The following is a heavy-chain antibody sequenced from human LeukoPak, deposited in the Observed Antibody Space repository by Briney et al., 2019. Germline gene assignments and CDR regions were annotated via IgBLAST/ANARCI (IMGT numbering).Heavy chain of an antibody. CDR3: ARLVTYYYDSSGLFYYYYYYMDV. D-gene: IGHD3-22*01. Sequence: SETLSLTCTVSGGSISSYYWSWIRQPPGKGLEWIGYIYYSGSTNYNPSLKSRVTISVHTSKNQFSLKLRSVTAADTAVYYCARLVTYYYDSSGLFYYYYYYMDVWGKGTTVTISS. CDR1: GGSISSYY. V-gene: IGHV4-59*01. J-gene: IGHJ6*03. CDR2: IYYSGST.